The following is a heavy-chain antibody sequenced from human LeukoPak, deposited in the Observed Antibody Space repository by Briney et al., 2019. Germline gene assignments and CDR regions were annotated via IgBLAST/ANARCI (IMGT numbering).Heavy chain of an antibody. CDR1: GGSISSYY. CDR3: ARRRTTGLSGYMDA. Sequence: PSETLSLTRSVSGGSISSYYWSWLRQPPGKGLEWIGDTYYSGNSNYNPSLESRVSISVGTSKKQFSLKLTSVTAADTAVYYCARRRTTGLSGYMDAWGKGTTVTVSS. V-gene: IGHV4-59*08. J-gene: IGHJ6*03. CDR2: TYYSGNS. D-gene: IGHD1-1*01.